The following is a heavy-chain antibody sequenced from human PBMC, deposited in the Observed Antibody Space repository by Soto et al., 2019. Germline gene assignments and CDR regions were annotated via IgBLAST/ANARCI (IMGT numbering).Heavy chain of an antibody. CDR1: GFTFEDYA. CDR2: IRWDISAI. J-gene: IGHJ4*02. CDR3: AQGFSRYFDH. V-gene: IGHV3-9*01. D-gene: IGHD2-2*01. Sequence: EVHLVESGGGLVQPGKSLRLSCAASGFTFEDYAMHWVRQAPGKGLEWGSGIRWDISAIGYADSVKGRFTISRDNDKNPLYLEMNSLKPEDKAAYSCAQGFSRYFDHWGQGALVTVSS.